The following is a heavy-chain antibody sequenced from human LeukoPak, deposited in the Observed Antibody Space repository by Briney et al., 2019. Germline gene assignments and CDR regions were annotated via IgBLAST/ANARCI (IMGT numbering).Heavy chain of an antibody. CDR2: ISYDGSNK. V-gene: IGHV3-30*18. D-gene: IGHD3-10*01. CDR3: AKDRRLWFGGYGMDV. J-gene: IGHJ6*02. Sequence: PGRSLRLSCGASGFTFSSYGMHWVRQAPGKGLEWVAVISYDGSNKYYADSVKGRFTISRDNSKNTLYLQMNSLRAEDTAVYYCAKDRRLWFGGYGMDVWGQGTTVTVSS. CDR1: GFTFSSYG.